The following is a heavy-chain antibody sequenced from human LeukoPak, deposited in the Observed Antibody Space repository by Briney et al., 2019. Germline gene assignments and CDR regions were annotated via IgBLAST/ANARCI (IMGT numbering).Heavy chain of an antibody. CDR3: ARVGANYYYAMDV. V-gene: IGHV5-51*01. Sequence: GESLQISCQVSGYSITFYWIGWVRPMPGKGLEWMGIIYPGDSDTRYSPSFQGQVTISADKSISTAYLQWSSLKASDTAMYYCARVGANYYYAMDVWGQGTTVTVSS. CDR2: IYPGDSDT. CDR1: GYSITFYW. J-gene: IGHJ6*02. D-gene: IGHD3-10*01.